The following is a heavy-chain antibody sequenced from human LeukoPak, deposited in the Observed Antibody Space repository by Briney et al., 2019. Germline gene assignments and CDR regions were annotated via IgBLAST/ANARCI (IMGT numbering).Heavy chain of an antibody. J-gene: IGHJ5*02. CDR3: ARDLSPPTIVATITWFDP. V-gene: IGHV4-4*07. CDR2: IYTSGST. CDR1: GGSISSYY. D-gene: IGHD5-12*01. Sequence: SETLSLTCTVSGGSISSYYWSWIRQPAGKGLEWIGRIYTSGSTNYNPSLKSRVTMSVDTSKNQFSLKLSSVTAADTAVYYCARDLSPPTIVATITWFDPWGQGTLVTASS.